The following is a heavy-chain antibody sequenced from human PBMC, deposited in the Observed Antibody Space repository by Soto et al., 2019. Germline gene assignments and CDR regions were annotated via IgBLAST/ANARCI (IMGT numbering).Heavy chain of an antibody. Sequence: QVQPVESGGGVVQPGRSLRLSCAASGFTFSSYAMHWVRQAPGKGLEWVAVISYDGSNKYYADSVKGRFTISRDNSKNTLYLQMNSLRAEDTAVYYCARGGVKTNYDFWSGYSDWFDPWGQGTLVTVSS. CDR3: ARGGVKTNYDFWSGYSDWFDP. CDR1: GFTFSSYA. D-gene: IGHD3-3*01. J-gene: IGHJ5*02. V-gene: IGHV3-30-3*01. CDR2: ISYDGSNK.